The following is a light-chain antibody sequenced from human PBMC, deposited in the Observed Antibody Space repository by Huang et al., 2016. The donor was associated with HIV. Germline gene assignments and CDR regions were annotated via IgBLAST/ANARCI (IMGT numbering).Light chain of an antibody. CDR3: MQGSHWPPT. J-gene: IGKJ3*01. CDR2: KVS. CDR1: ESLLYSDGNTY. V-gene: IGKV2-30*01. Sequence: DVVMTQSPLSLPVTLGQPASISCRSSESLLYSDGNTYLNWFQHRPGQSPRRLIYKVSIRDSGVPDRFSGSGSGTNFTLKISRVEAEDVGIYYCMQGSHWPPTFGPGTKVDFK.